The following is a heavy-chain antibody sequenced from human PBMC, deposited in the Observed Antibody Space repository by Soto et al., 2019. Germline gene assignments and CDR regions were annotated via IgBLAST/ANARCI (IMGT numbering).Heavy chain of an antibody. D-gene: IGHD3-10*01. J-gene: IGHJ1*01. CDR2: IHHSGST. CDR1: GGSISSGGYY. V-gene: IGHV4-31*03. Sequence: QVQLQESGPGLVKASQTLSLTCNVSGGSISSGGYYWTWIRQHPGKGLEWIGNIHHSGSTFYNPSRKSRVSGSVDTSKNQFSLKLSSVTAADTAVYFCVRGVLSWGQGTLVTVSS. CDR3: VRGVLS.